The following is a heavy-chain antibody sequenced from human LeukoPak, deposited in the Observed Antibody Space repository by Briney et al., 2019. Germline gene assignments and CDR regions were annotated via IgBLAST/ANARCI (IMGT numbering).Heavy chain of an antibody. Sequence: SETLSLTCAVSGGSISSGGYSWSWIRQPPGKGLEWIGYIYHSGSTYYNPSPKSRVTISVDRSKNQFSLKLSSVTAADTAVYYCARERCSSTSCYSGGSVDYWGQGTLVTVSS. D-gene: IGHD2-2*01. J-gene: IGHJ4*02. CDR3: ARERCSSTSCYSGGSVDY. CDR1: GGSISSGGYS. CDR2: IYHSGST. V-gene: IGHV4-30-2*01.